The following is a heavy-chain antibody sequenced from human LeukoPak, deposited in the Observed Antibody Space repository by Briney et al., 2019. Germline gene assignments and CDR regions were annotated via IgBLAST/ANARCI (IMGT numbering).Heavy chain of an antibody. J-gene: IGHJ4*02. CDR3: AREGGSGYSGYEDY. D-gene: IGHD5-12*01. V-gene: IGHV1-69*13. CDR1: GYTFTNYA. Sequence: SVKVSCKASGYTFTNYAISWVRQAPGQGLEWMGGIIPIFGTANYAQKFQGRVTITADESTSTAYMELSSLRSEDTAVYYCAREGGSGYSGYEDYWGQGTLVTVSS. CDR2: IIPIFGTA.